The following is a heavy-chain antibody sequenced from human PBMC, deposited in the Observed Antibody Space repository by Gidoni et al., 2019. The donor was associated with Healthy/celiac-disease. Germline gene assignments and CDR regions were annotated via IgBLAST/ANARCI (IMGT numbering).Heavy chain of an antibody. CDR2: IWYDVSNK. CDR3: ARPGMIVVGPFDY. J-gene: IGHJ4*02. V-gene: IGHV3-33*01. Sequence: QVQLVESGGGVVQPGRSLRLYCAASGFTFSSDGMHWVRQAPGKGLGWVAVIWYDVSNKYYADSVKGRFTISRDNSKNTLYLQMNSLRAEDTAVYYCARPGMIVVGPFDYWGQGTLVTVSS. CDR1: GFTFSSDG. D-gene: IGHD3-22*01.